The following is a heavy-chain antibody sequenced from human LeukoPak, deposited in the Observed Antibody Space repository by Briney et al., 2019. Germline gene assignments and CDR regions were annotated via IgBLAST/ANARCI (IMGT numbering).Heavy chain of an antibody. J-gene: IGHJ4*02. V-gene: IGHV3-23*01. CDR1: GFTFSSYA. CDR3: AKDPRYSSSWYYYFDY. CDR2: ISVSGGST. D-gene: IGHD6-13*01. Sequence: GGSLRLSCAASGFTFSSYAMSWVRQAPGKGLELVSAISVSGGSTYYADSVKGRFTISRDNSKNTLYLQMNSLRAEDTAVYYCAKDPRYSSSWYYYFDYWGQGTLVTVSS.